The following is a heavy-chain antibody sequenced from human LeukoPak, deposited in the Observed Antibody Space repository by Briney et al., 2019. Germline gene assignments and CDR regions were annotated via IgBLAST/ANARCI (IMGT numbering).Heavy chain of an antibody. CDR1: GGSISSYY. V-gene: IGHV4-59*08. CDR2: IYYSGST. J-gene: IGHJ5*02. Sequence: PSETLSLTCTVSGGSISSYYWSWIRQPPGKRLEWIGHIYYSGSTNYNPSLKSRATISVDTSTHQFSLILNSVTAADTAVYYCARRHSGSYYANHWFDPWGQGTLVTVSS. CDR3: ARRHSGSYYANHWFDP. D-gene: IGHD1-26*01.